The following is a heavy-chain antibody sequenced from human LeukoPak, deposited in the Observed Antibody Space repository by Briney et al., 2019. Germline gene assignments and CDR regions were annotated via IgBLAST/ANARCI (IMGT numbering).Heavy chain of an antibody. CDR2: ISSSGSTI. V-gene: IGHV3-48*03. Sequence: AGGSLRLSCAASGFTFSSYEMNWVRQAPGKGLEWVSYISSSGSTIYYADSVKGRFTISRDNAKNSLYLQMNSLRAEDTAVYYCARDFMGGSSDPDYWGQGTLVTVSS. D-gene: IGHD1-26*01. CDR1: GFTFSSYE. J-gene: IGHJ4*02. CDR3: ARDFMGGSSDPDY.